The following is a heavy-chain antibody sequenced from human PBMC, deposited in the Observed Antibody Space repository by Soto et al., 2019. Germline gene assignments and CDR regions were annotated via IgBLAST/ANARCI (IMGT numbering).Heavy chain of an antibody. V-gene: IGHV3-23*01. CDR1: GFTFSNYV. J-gene: IGHJ4*02. CDR2: VDGSGGST. D-gene: IGHD2-2*01. Sequence: EVQLLESGGGLVQPGGSLRLSCAASGFTFSNYVMSWVRQAPGKGLEWVSSVDGSGGSTYYADSVKGRFTVSRDNSKKTLYLQMNSLRAEDTAVYYCAKKIVVVPAAMFEGFDFWGQGTLVTVSS. CDR3: AKKIVVVPAAMFEGFDF.